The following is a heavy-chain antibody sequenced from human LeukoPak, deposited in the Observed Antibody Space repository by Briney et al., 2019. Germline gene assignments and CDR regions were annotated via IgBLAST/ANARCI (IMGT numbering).Heavy chain of an antibody. CDR3: ARGRQQWLVYTYYYYYMDV. V-gene: IGHV1-8*01. Sequence: PGGSLRLSCVTSGFTFNSYGFYWVRQATGQGLEWMGWMNPNSGNTGYAQKFQGRVTITRNTSISTAYMELSSLRSEDTAVYYCARGRQQWLVYTYYYYYMDVWGKGTTVTVSS. CDR1: GFTFNSYG. D-gene: IGHD6-19*01. CDR2: MNPNSGNT. J-gene: IGHJ6*03.